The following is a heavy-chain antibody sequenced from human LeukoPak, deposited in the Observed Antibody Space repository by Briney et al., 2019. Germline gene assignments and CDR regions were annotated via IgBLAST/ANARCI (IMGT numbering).Heavy chain of an antibody. CDR3: ARVIAAAGTFDY. CDR1: GGSFSGYY. J-gene: IGHJ4*02. Sequence: PSETLSLTCAVYGGSFSGYYWSWIRQPPGKGLEWIGEINHSGSTNYNPSLKSRVTISVDTSKNQFSLKLSSVTAADTAVYYCARVIAAAGTFDYWGQGPLVTVSS. D-gene: IGHD6-13*01. V-gene: IGHV4-34*01. CDR2: INHSGST.